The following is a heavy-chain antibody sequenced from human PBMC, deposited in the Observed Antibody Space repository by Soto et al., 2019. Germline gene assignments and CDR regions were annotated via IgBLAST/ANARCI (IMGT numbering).Heavy chain of an antibody. D-gene: IGHD1-26*01. CDR1: GYTFTDNY. J-gene: IGHJ5*02. CDR3: AREFALKTLHHSGSLNYDP. CDR2: INPISGQP. V-gene: IGHV1-2*07. Sequence: GSVKDSCKASGYTFTDNYIHWVRQAPGQGLVWMGWINPISGQPNYAYEFQGRVTMTRDTSSSTVYMELTRLRSDDTAVYYCAREFALKTLHHSGSLNYDPWGQGSLVTVSS.